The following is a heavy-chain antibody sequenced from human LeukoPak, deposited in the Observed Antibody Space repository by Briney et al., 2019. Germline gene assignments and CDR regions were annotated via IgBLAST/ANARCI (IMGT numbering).Heavy chain of an antibody. CDR2: IRYDGSNK. Sequence: GGSLRLSCAASGFTFSSYGMHWVRQAPGKGLEWVAFIRYDGSNKYYADSVKGRFTISRDNSKNTLYLQMNSLRAEDTAVYYCAKDGRPKRGCSSTSRLNYLDYWGQGTLVTVSS. V-gene: IGHV3-30*02. D-gene: IGHD2-2*01. CDR3: AKDGRPKRGCSSTSRLNYLDY. J-gene: IGHJ4*02. CDR1: GFTFSSYG.